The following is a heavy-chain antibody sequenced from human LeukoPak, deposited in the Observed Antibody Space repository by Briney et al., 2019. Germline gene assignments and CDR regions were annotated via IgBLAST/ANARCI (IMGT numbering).Heavy chain of an antibody. Sequence: GGSLRLSCAASGFSFSNYWMSWVRQAPGKGLEWVANIKEDGSEKYYVDSVKGRFTISRDNAENSLYLQMNSLRAEDTAVYYCAREDSSSSWYGTRYNWFDPWGQGTLVTVSS. D-gene: IGHD6-13*01. V-gene: IGHV3-7*01. CDR1: GFSFSNYW. J-gene: IGHJ5*02. CDR2: IKEDGSEK. CDR3: AREDSSSSWYGTRYNWFDP.